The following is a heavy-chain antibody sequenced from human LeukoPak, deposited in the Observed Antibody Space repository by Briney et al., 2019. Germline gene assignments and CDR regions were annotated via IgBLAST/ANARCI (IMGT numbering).Heavy chain of an antibody. Sequence: GGSLRLSCAASGFTFSSYGMHWVRQAPGKGLHWVAVISSDGSNEEYADSVKGRFTISRDNSKHTLYLQMNSLRAEDTAVYYCARGPDYYEKYFGLWGRGTLVTVSS. V-gene: IGHV3-30*03. CDR1: GFTFSSYG. CDR3: ARGPDYYEKYFGL. J-gene: IGHJ2*01. CDR2: ISSDGSNE. D-gene: IGHD3-16*01.